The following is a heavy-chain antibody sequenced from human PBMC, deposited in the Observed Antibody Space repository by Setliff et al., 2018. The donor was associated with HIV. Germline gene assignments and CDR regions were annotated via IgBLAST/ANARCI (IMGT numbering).Heavy chain of an antibody. CDR3: ARGSTDYYYNSVYSELDH. CDR2: IGTVGDT. Sequence: MRLSCAASGFTFSSYWIHWVRQAPGEGLLWVSGIGTVGDTYYPDSVKGRFTISREDAKDSLYLQMNSLRAGDTAVYYCARGSTDYYYNSVYSELDHWGRGTLVTVSS. CDR1: GFTFSSYW. D-gene: IGHD3-22*01. V-gene: IGHV3-13*01. J-gene: IGHJ4*02.